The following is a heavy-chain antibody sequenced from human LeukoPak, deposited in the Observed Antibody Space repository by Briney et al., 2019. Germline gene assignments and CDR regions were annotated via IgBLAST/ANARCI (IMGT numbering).Heavy chain of an antibody. CDR2: INHSGST. D-gene: IGHD2-8*01. V-gene: IGHV4-34*01. CDR3: ARGLMYDY. Sequence: PSETLSLTCAVYGGSFSGYYWSWIRQPLGRGLEWIGEINHSGSTNYNPSLKSRVTISVDTSKNQFSLKLSSVTAADTAVYYCARGLMYDYWGQGTLVTVSS. J-gene: IGHJ4*02. CDR1: GGSFSGYY.